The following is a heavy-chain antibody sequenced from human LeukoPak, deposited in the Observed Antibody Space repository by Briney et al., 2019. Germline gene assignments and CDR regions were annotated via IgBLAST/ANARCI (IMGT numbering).Heavy chain of an antibody. D-gene: IGHD3-3*01. Sequence: GGSLRLSCAASGFTFSSYAMSWVRQAPGKGLEWVSAISGSGGSTYYADSVKGRFTISRDNPKNTLYLQMNSLRAEDTAVYYCAKVPRRLEAFDYWGQGTLVTVSS. CDR2: ISGSGGST. J-gene: IGHJ4*02. CDR3: AKVPRRLEAFDY. V-gene: IGHV3-23*01. CDR1: GFTFSSYA.